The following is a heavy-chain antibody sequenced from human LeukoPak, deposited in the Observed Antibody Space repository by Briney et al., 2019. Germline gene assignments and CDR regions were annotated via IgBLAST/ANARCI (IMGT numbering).Heavy chain of an antibody. CDR1: GFTFSSYG. CDR2: ISYDGSNK. CDR3: AKDLTIFEAGY. J-gene: IGHJ4*02. Sequence: PGGSLRLSCAASGFTFSSYGMHWVRQAPGKGLEWVAVISYDGSNKYYADSVKGRSTISRDNSKNTLYLQMNSLRAEDTAVYYCAKDLTIFEAGYWGQGTLVTVSS. D-gene: IGHD3-3*01. V-gene: IGHV3-30*18.